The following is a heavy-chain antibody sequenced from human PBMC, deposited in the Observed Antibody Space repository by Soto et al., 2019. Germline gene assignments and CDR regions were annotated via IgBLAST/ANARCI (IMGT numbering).Heavy chain of an antibody. D-gene: IGHD6-19*01. J-gene: IGHJ4*02. CDR1: GGSISSSSYC. CDR2: IYYSGST. V-gene: IGHV4-39*01. CDR3: ARRVAGSTNLDY. Sequence: PSETLSLTCTVSGGSISSSSYCWGWIRQPPGKGLEWIGSIYYSGSTYYNPSLKSRVTISVDTSKNQFSLKLSSVTAADTAVYYCARRVAGSTNLDYWGQGTLVTVSS.